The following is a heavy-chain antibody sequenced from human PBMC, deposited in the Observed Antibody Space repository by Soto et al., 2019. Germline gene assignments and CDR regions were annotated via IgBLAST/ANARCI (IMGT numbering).Heavy chain of an antibody. CDR3: AGVVISDYYGMDV. CDR1: GGSISSSSYY. V-gene: IGHV4-39*01. J-gene: IGHJ6*02. Sequence: SETLSLTCTVSGGSISSSSYYWGWIRQPPGKGLEWIGSIYYSGSTYYNPSLKSRVTISVDTSKNQFSLKLSSVTAADTAVYYCAGVVISDYYGMDVWGQGTTVTVS. CDR2: IYYSGST. D-gene: IGHD3-22*01.